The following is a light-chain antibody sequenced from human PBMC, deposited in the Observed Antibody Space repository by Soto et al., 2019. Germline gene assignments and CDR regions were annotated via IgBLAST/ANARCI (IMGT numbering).Light chain of an antibody. CDR2: SNS. CDR3: AAWDDSLNGHVV. J-gene: IGLJ2*01. CDR1: GSNIGSNT. Sequence: QPVLTQPPSASGTPGQRVTISCSGSGSNIGSNTVNWYQHLPGTAPKLLIYSNSQRPSGVPDRFSGSESGTSTSLAISGLQSQDEADYYCAAWDDSLNGHVVFGGGTKLTVL. V-gene: IGLV1-44*01.